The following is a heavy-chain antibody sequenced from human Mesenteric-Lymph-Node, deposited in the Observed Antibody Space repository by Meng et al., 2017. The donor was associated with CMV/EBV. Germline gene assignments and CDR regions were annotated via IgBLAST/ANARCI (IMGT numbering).Heavy chain of an antibody. CDR1: GYTFTNYY. Sequence: ASVKVSCKASGYTFTNYYMHWVRQAPGQGLEWMGIINPSGGSTSYAQKFQGRITMTRDTSTSTVYMDLSSLRSEDTAVYYCAIGGVEYSYGRYYQYYGMDVWGQGTTVTVSS. CDR2: INPSGGST. D-gene: IGHD5-18*01. J-gene: IGHJ6*02. V-gene: IGHV1-46*01. CDR3: AIGGVEYSYGRYYQYYGMDV.